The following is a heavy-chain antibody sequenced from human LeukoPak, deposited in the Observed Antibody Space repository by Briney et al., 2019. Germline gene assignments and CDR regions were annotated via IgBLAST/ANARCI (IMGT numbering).Heavy chain of an antibody. D-gene: IGHD3-3*01. Sequence: GASVKVSCKASGYTFTSYDINWVRQATGQGLEWMGWMNPNSGNTGYAQKFQGRVTITRNTSISTAYMELSSLRSEDTAVYYCARDSNKITIFGVVKYNWFDPWGQGTLVTVSS. V-gene: IGHV1-8*03. J-gene: IGHJ5*02. CDR1: GYTFTSYD. CDR3: ARDSNKITIFGVVKYNWFDP. CDR2: MNPNSGNT.